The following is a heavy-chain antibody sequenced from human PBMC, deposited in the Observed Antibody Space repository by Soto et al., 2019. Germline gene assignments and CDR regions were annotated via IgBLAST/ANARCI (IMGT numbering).Heavy chain of an antibody. Sequence: PGGSLRLSCAASGFIFISYGMHWVRQAPGKGLEWVTVISYDGSNKYYADSVKGRFTISRDNSKNTLYLQMNSLRAEDTAVYYCARDADTAMAEGDWGQGTLVTVSS. CDR3: ARDADTAMAEGD. D-gene: IGHD5-18*01. J-gene: IGHJ4*02. V-gene: IGHV3-30*03. CDR1: GFIFISYG. CDR2: ISYDGSNK.